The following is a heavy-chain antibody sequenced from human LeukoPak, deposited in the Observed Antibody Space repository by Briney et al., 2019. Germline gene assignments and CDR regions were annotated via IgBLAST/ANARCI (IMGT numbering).Heavy chain of an antibody. Sequence: GGSLRLSCAASGFTISSYAMSWVRQAPGKGLEWVSVISGSGGSTYYADSVKGRFTISRDNSKNTLYLQMSSLRAEDTAVYYCAKERAPRVTTGGFDYWGQGTLVTVSS. CDR3: AKERAPRVTTGGFDY. CDR2: ISGSGGST. V-gene: IGHV3-23*01. J-gene: IGHJ4*02. D-gene: IGHD4-17*01. CDR1: GFTISSYA.